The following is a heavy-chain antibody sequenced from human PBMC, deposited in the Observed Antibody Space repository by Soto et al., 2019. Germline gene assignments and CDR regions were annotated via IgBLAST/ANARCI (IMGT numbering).Heavy chain of an antibody. D-gene: IGHD2-15*01. V-gene: IGHV1-69*01. CDR2: IIPIFGTA. Sequence: VQLVQSGAEVKKPGSSVKVSCKAPGGTFSSYAISWVRQAPGQGLEWMGGIIPIFGTAKYAQKFQGRVTMTADESTSTGYMELSSLRSEDTAAYYCARSQGGSSSLDIYYYYYYGMDVWGQGTTVTVSS. CDR3: ARSQGGSSSLDIYYYYYYGMDV. J-gene: IGHJ6*02. CDR1: GGTFSSYA.